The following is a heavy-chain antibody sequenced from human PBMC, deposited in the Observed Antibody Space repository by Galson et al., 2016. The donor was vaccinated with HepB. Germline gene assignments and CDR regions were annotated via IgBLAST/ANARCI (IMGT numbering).Heavy chain of an antibody. CDR2: IYTTGST. J-gene: IGHJ4*02. D-gene: IGHD3-9*01. Sequence: SETLSLTCTVSGVSISSYYWSWIRQPAGKGLEWIGRIYTTGSTDYNPSLRGRVTLSVDKSKNQFSLRLSSVTAAETAVYYCVRDLFYSMTGVENFDRWGQGIVVTVSS. CDR3: VRDLFYSMTGVENFDR. CDR1: GVSISSYY. V-gene: IGHV4-4*07.